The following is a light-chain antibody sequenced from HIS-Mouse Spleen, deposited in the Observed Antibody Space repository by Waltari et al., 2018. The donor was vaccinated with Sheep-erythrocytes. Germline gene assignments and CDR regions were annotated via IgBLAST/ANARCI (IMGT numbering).Light chain of an antibody. CDR2: DVS. J-gene: IGLJ3*02. Sequence: QSALTQPASVSGSPGQSSTIPCPATSSDVGGSNYVPSYQQHPGKAPKLMIYDVSNRPSGVSNRFSRSKSGNTASLTISGLQAEDEADYYCSSYTSSSTLWVFGGGTKLTVL. CDR3: SSYTSSSTLWV. V-gene: IGLV2-14*03. CDR1: SSDVGGSNY.